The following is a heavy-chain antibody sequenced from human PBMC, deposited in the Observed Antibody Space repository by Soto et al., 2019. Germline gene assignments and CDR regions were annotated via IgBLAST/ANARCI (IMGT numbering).Heavy chain of an antibody. V-gene: IGHV3-9*01. D-gene: IGHD6-19*01. CDR2: ISWNSGSI. CDR1: GFTFDDYA. Sequence: EVQLVESGGGLVQPGRSLRLSCAASGFTFDDYAMHWVRQAPGKGLERVSGISWNSGSIGYADSVKGRFTISRDNAKNSLYLQMNSLRAEDTALYYCAKDTAVAGTGDYFDYWGKGTLVTVSS. CDR3: AKDTAVAGTGDYFDY. J-gene: IGHJ4*02.